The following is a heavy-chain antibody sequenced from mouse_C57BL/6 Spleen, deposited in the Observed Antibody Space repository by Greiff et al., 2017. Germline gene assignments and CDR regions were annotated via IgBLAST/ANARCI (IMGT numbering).Heavy chain of an antibody. Sequence: QVQLQQPGAELVKPGASVKLSCKASGYTFTSYWMHWVKQRPGQGLEWIGMIHPNSGSTNYNEKFKSKATLTVDKSSSTAYMQLSSLTSEDSAVYYCANGGTVVATDAYWGQGTLVTVSA. V-gene: IGHV1-64*01. J-gene: IGHJ3*01. CDR2: IHPNSGST. D-gene: IGHD1-1*01. CDR3: ANGGTVVATDAY. CDR1: GYTFTSYW.